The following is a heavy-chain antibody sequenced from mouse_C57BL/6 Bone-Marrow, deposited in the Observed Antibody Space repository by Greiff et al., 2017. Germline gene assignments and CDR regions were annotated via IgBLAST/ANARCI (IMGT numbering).Heavy chain of an antibody. Sequence: QVQLQQSGAELARPGASVKLSCKASGYTFTSYGISWVKQRTGQGLEWIGEIYPRSGNTYYNEKFKGKATLTADKSSSTAYMELRSLTSEDSAVYFCARWGYSNSEKEFAYWGQGTLVTVSA. J-gene: IGHJ3*01. V-gene: IGHV1-81*01. CDR3: ARWGYSNSEKEFAY. CDR1: GYTFTSYG. D-gene: IGHD2-5*01. CDR2: IYPRSGNT.